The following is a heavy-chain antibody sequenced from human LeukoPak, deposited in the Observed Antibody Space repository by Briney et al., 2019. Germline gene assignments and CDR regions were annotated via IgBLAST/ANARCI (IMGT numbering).Heavy chain of an antibody. CDR2: ISASGGST. Sequence: PGGSLRLSCGASGFTFNYYVMTWVRQAPGKGLEWVSAISASGGSTYYGDSVKGRFTISRDNSKNTLYLQMSSLRAEDTAVFYCVRTSSGYSPIWGQATMATVSS. CDR1: GFTFNYYV. CDR3: VRTSSGYSPI. D-gene: IGHD3-22*01. J-gene: IGHJ3*02. V-gene: IGHV3-23*01.